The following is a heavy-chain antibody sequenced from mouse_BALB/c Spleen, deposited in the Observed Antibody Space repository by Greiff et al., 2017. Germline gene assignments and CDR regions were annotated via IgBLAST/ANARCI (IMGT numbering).Heavy chain of an antibody. V-gene: IGHV1S29*02. CDR2: IYPYNGGT. D-gene: IGHD1-1*01. CDR1: GYTFTDYN. CDR3: AMALRTLSY. J-gene: IGHJ2*01. Sequence: EVKLVESGPELVKPGASVKISCKASGYTFTDYNMHWVKQSHGKSIEWIGYIYPYNGGTGYNQKFKSKATLTVDNSSSTAYMELRSLTSEDSAVYYCAMALRTLSYWGQGTTLTVSS.